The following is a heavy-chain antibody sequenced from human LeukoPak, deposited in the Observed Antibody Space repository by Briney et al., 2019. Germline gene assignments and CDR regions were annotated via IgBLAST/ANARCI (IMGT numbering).Heavy chain of an antibody. Sequence: GESLRLSCAASGFTFSSYSMNWVRQAPGKGLEWVSYISSSSSTIYYADSVKGRFTISRDNAKNSLYLQMNSLRAEDTAVYYCARETQLPYYYDSSGFPWGQGTLVTVSS. CDR3: ARETQLPYYYDSSGFP. V-gene: IGHV3-48*01. J-gene: IGHJ4*02. CDR1: GFTFSSYS. CDR2: ISSSSSTI. D-gene: IGHD3-22*01.